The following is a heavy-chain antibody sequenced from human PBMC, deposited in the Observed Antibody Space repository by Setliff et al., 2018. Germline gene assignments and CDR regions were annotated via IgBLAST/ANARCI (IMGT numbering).Heavy chain of an antibody. V-gene: IGHV3-7*01. CDR3: ASGPSYASSLYYYLEV. D-gene: IGHD6-13*01. CDR2: INQDGSQK. Sequence: GGSLRLSCAASGLTFSTYWMSWVRQAPGKGLEWVANINQDGSQKYYVGSVRGRFTISRDNAKSSLYLQMNSLRGEDTAMYYCASGPSYASSLYYYLEVWGKGTTVTVSS. J-gene: IGHJ6*03. CDR1: GLTFSTYW.